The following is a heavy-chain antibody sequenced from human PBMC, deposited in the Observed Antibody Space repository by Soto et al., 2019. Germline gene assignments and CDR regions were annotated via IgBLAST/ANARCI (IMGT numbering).Heavy chain of an antibody. CDR3: ARVKIVPAATGYAFDI. CDR2: ISSSGSTI. V-gene: IGHV3-48*03. CDR1: GFTFSSYE. J-gene: IGHJ3*02. D-gene: IGHD2-2*01. Sequence: GGSLRLSCAASGFTFSSYEMNWVRQAPGKGLEWVSYISSSGSTIYYADSVKGRFTISRDNAKNSLYLQMNSLRAEDTAVYYCARVKIVPAATGYAFDIWGQGTMVTVSS.